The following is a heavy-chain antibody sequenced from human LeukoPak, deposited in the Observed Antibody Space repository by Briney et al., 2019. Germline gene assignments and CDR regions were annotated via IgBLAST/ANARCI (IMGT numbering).Heavy chain of an antibody. Sequence: PSETLSLTCTVSGGSISSGDYYWSWIRQPPGKGLEWIGEINHSGSTNYNPSLKSRVTISVDTSKNQFSLKLSSVTAADTAVYYCARAGGSGSYYYYYYMDVWGKGTTVTVSS. CDR3: ARAGGSGSYYYYYYMDV. D-gene: IGHD3-10*01. CDR2: INHSGST. V-gene: IGHV4-61*08. CDR1: GGSISSGDYY. J-gene: IGHJ6*03.